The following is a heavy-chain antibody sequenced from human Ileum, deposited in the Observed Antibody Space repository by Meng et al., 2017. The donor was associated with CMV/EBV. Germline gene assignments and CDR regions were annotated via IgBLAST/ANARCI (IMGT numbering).Heavy chain of an antibody. CDR1: GFSFSTRGVG. Sequence: QIPLKESGPTLVKPPQTITLTCTFSGFSFSTRGVGVGWIRQPPGKALEWLALIYWDEDKGYSPSLKRRLTITKDTSKNQVVLTMTNVDPVDTATYFCARSLYYSSYYFDYWGQGTLVTVSS. V-gene: IGHV2-5*02. CDR3: ARSLYYSSYYFDY. CDR2: IYWDEDK. J-gene: IGHJ4*02. D-gene: IGHD3-16*01.